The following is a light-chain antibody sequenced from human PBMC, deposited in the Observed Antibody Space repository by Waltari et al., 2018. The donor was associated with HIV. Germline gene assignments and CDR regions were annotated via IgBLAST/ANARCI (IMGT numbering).Light chain of an antibody. CDR1: TLPKNY. CDR3: YSTESNGNHRV. V-gene: IGLV3-10*01. Sequence: SYELTQPPSVSVSPGQTARITCSGDTLPKNYAHLYQQKSGQAPVLVIYEDIKRPSGIPERFSGSSSGTMAILTISGAQVEDEADYYCYSTESNGNHRVFGGGTKLTVL. CDR2: EDI. J-gene: IGLJ3*02.